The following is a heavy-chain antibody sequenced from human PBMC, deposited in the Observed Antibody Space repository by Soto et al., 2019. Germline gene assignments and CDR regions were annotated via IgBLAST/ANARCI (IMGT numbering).Heavy chain of an antibody. CDR3: ARVIRGDN. J-gene: IGHJ4*02. V-gene: IGHV3-11*01. Sequence: QVQLVESGGGLVKPGGSLRLSCTASGFTFTDHYMTWIRQAPGKGLEWVSYINSGGSNIYYAESVRGRFTITRDNAKNSVYLQMSSVRAEDPTIYYCARVIRGDNWGQGTLVIVSS. D-gene: IGHD3-10*01. CDR1: GFTFTDHY. CDR2: INSGGSNI.